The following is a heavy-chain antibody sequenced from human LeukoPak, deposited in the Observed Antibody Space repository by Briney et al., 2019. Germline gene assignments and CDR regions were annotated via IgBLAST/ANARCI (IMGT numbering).Heavy chain of an antibody. CDR3: ARLITGTTTAFDI. V-gene: IGHV4-4*07. J-gene: IGHJ3*02. Sequence: SEALSLTCSVSGGSISGYYWTWIRQPAGKGLEWIGRVYTSGSTHYNPSLKTRLTMSVDTSKNQFSLKLSSVTAADTAVYYCARLITGTTTAFDIWGQGTMVTVSS. CDR2: VYTSGST. CDR1: GGSISGYY. D-gene: IGHD1-7*01.